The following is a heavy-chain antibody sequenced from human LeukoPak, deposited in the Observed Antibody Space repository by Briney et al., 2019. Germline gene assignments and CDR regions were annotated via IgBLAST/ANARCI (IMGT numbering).Heavy chain of an antibody. D-gene: IGHD6-13*01. Sequence: GGSLRLSCAASEFTFSSYSMNWVRQAPGKGLEWVSSISSSSSYIYYADSVKGRFTISRDNAKNSLYLQMNSLRAEDTAVYYCARGGQQSGMDVWGQGTTVTVSS. V-gene: IGHV3-21*01. CDR1: EFTFSSYS. J-gene: IGHJ6*02. CDR2: ISSSSSYI. CDR3: ARGGQQSGMDV.